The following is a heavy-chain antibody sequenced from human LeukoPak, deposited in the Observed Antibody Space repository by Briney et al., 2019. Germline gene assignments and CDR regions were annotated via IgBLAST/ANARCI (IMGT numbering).Heavy chain of an antibody. D-gene: IGHD1-1*01. CDR1: GYTFTSYD. Sequence: ASVKVSCTSSGYTFTSYDINWVRQATGQGLEWKGWMNANSGNTGYAQKFQGRVTMTRNTSISTAYMELSSLRSEDTAVYYCARTTMTTDYWGQGTLVTVSS. J-gene: IGHJ4*02. V-gene: IGHV1-8*01. CDR2: MNANSGNT. CDR3: ARTTMTTDY.